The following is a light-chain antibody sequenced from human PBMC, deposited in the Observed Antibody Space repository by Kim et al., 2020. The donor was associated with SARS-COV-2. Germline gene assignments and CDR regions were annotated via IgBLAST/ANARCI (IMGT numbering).Light chain of an antibody. J-gene: IGKJ4*01. CDR3: QKYDAAPLT. CDR2: TAS. Sequence: ASVGDRITITCRASQGIRNYLAWCQQKPGKVPKLLIYTASTLQPGVPSRFSGSGSGTDFTLTISSLQPEDVATYYCQKYDAAPLTCGGGTKVDIK. V-gene: IGKV1-27*01. CDR1: QGIRNY.